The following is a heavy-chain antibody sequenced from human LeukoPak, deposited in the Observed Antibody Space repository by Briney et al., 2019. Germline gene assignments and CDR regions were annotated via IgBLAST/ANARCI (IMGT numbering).Heavy chain of an antibody. CDR3: ARVRTGKYYYDSSGYYYYYYGMDV. D-gene: IGHD3-22*01. V-gene: IGHV1-69*13. CDR2: IIPIFGTA. J-gene: IGHJ6*02. Sequence: ASVKVSCKASGYTFTGYYMHWVRQAPGQGLEWMGGIIPIFGTANYAQKFQGRVTITADESTSTAYMELSSLRSEDTAVYYCARVRTGKYYYDSSGYYYYYYGMDVWGQGTRSPSP. CDR1: GYTFTGYY.